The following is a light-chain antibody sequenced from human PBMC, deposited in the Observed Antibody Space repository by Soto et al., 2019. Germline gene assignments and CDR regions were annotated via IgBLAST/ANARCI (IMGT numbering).Light chain of an antibody. J-gene: IGKJ5*01. V-gene: IGKV3-15*01. Sequence: EIVMTQSPATLSVSPGERATLSCRASQSVSSNLAWYQQKPGQAPRLLIYGASTRAPAIPARFSGSGYGTDFTLTLSSLQSEEFAVYYCQQYNNWPPITFGQGTRLEIK. CDR2: GAS. CDR1: QSVSSN. CDR3: QQYNNWPPIT.